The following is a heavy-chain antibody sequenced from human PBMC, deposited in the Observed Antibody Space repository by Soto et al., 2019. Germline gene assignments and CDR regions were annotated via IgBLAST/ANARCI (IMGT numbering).Heavy chain of an antibody. CDR1: GGTFSSYA. CDR3: AGVPKPRNYDLWSIMAV. CDR2: IIPIFGTA. D-gene: IGHD3-3*01. J-gene: IGHJ6*02. V-gene: IGHV1-69*13. Sequence: GASVKVSCKASGGTFSSYAISWVRQAPGQGLEWMGGIIPIFGTANYAQKFQGRVTITADESTSTAYMELSSLRSEDTAVYYCAGVPKPRNYDLWSIMAVWGQGSTVTVTS.